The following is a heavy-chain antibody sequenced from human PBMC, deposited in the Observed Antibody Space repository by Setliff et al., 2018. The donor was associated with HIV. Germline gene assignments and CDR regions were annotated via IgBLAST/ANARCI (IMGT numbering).Heavy chain of an antibody. Sequence: GGSLRLSCAASGFIFSSYEMNWVRQAPGKGLEWVSYISSSSSTIYYADSVKGRFTISRDNAKNSLYLQMNSLRAEDTAVYYCARDDSNYRQHGMDVWGQGTTVTVSS. CDR1: GFIFSSYE. D-gene: IGHD4-4*01. CDR2: ISSSSSTI. V-gene: IGHV3-48*03. CDR3: ARDDSNYRQHGMDV. J-gene: IGHJ6*02.